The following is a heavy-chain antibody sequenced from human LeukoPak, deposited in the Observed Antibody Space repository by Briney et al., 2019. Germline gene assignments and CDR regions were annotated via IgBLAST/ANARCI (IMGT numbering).Heavy chain of an antibody. CDR1: GFTFSGYA. CDR2: ISGSGGST. Sequence: GGSLRLSCAASGFTFSGYAMSWVRQAPGKGLEWVSAISGSGGSTYYADSVKGRFTISRDNSKNTLYLQMNSLRAEDTAVYYCAKALERVTIFGVVILYFDYWGQGTLVTVSS. CDR3: AKALERVTIFGVVILYFDY. V-gene: IGHV3-23*01. J-gene: IGHJ4*02. D-gene: IGHD3-3*01.